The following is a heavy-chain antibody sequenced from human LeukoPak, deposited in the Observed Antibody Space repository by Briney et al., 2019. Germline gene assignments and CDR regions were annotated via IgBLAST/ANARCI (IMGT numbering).Heavy chain of an antibody. V-gene: IGHV3-9*01. CDR2: ISWNSGSI. CDR1: GFTFDDYA. D-gene: IGHD5-24*01. CDR3: AKDLGPGSMATSPGFDY. Sequence: GGSLRLSCAASGFTFDDYAMHWVRQAPGKGQEWVSGISWNSGSIGYADSVKGRFTISRDNAKTSLYLQMNSLRAEDTALYYCAKDLGPGSMATSPGFDYWGQGTLVTVSS. J-gene: IGHJ4*02.